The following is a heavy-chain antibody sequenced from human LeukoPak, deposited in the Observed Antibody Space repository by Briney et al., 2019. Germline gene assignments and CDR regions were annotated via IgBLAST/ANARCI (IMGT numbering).Heavy chain of an antibody. Sequence: GASVKVSCKASGYTFTGYYMHWVRQAPGQGLVWMGWINPNSGGTNYAQKFQGRVTMTRDTSISTAYMELSRLRSDDTAVYYCARDAQYSSSWYGIRNYYYYMDVWGKGTTVTVSS. CDR1: GYTFTGYY. CDR3: ARDAQYSSSWYGIRNYYYYMDV. V-gene: IGHV1-2*02. J-gene: IGHJ6*03. D-gene: IGHD6-13*01. CDR2: INPNSGGT.